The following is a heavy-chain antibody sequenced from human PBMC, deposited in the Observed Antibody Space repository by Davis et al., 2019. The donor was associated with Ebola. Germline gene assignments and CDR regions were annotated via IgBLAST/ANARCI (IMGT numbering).Heavy chain of an antibody. D-gene: IGHD5-12*01. CDR3: ARSNSGYDY. Sequence: ASVKVSCKASGYTFTSYYMHWVRQAPGQGLEWMGIINPSGGSASCAQKFQGRVTMTRDTSTSTVYMELSSLTSEDTAVYYCARSNSGYDYWGQGALVTVSS. CDR2: INPSGGSA. V-gene: IGHV1-46*01. J-gene: IGHJ4*02. CDR1: GYTFTSYY.